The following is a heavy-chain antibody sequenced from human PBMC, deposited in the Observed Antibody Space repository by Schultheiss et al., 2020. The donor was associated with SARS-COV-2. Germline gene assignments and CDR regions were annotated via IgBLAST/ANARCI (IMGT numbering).Heavy chain of an antibody. J-gene: IGHJ4*02. V-gene: IGHV3-11*01. CDR2: IISSGSTI. Sequence: GGSLRLSCAASGFTFSDYYMSWIRQAPGKGLEWVSYIISSGSTIYYADSVKGRFTISRDNAKNSLYLQMNSLRAEDTAVYYCASHPGKKMGDSSGWYGGFDYWGQGTLVTVSS. CDR1: GFTFSDYY. CDR3: ASHPGKKMGDSSGWYGGFDY. D-gene: IGHD6-19*01.